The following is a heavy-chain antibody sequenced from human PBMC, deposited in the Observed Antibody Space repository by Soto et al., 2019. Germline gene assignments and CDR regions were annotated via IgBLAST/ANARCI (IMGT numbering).Heavy chain of an antibody. CDR1: GYSISSGYY. CDR3: ARASGGNARWGQWSDP. D-gene: IGHD2-15*01. J-gene: IGHJ5*02. CDR2: ISHSGTT. V-gene: IGHV4-38-2*01. Sequence: LSLTCAVSGYSISSGYYWGCILQPPGRGLEWIGSISHSGTTYYNPSLRSRVTISIDTSNNQFSLKLSSVTAADTGLYYCARASGGNARWGQWSDPLGQGTLVAVSS.